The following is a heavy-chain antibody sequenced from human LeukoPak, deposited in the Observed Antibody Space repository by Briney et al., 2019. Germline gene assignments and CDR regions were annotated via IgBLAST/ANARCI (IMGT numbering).Heavy chain of an antibody. D-gene: IGHD3-10*01. CDR1: GGTFSSYA. CDR3: ARVLSGSYYYYYYMDV. V-gene: IGHV1-69*06. CDR2: IIPIFGTA. Sequence: GASVKVSCKASGGTFSSYAISWVRQAPGQGVEWMGGIIPIFGTANYAQKFQGRVTITADKSTSTAYMELRSLRSDDTAVYYCARVLSGSYYYYYYMDVWGKGTTVTVSS. J-gene: IGHJ6*03.